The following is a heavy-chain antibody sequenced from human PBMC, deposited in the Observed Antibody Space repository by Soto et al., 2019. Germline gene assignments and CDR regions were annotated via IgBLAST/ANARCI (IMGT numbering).Heavy chain of an antibody. CDR1: GFTFSSYS. CDR3: ATTSEDIVATIWMFYGNRGMDV. D-gene: IGHD5-12*01. Sequence: GGSLRLSCAASGFTFSSYSMNWVRQAPGKGLEWVSYISSSSSTIYYADSVKGRFTISRDNAKNSRYLQMNSLRDEDTAVYYCATTSEDIVATIWMFYGNRGMDVWGQGTTVTVSS. J-gene: IGHJ6*02. V-gene: IGHV3-48*02. CDR2: ISSSSSTI.